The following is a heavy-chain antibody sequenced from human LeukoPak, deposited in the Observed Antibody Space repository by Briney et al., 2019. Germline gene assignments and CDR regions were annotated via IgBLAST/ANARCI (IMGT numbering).Heavy chain of an antibody. V-gene: IGHV3-74*01. CDR1: GFTFSRHW. D-gene: IGHD2-2*01. J-gene: IGHJ4*02. Sequence: PGGSLRLSCVVSGFTFSRHWMRWVRQAPGKGLVWVSHINGDGSSTNYADSVRGRFTISRDSAKTTLYLQMNSLRAEDTAVYYCARDGVPAAADYWGQGTVVTVSS. CDR3: ARDGVPAAADY. CDR2: INGDGSST.